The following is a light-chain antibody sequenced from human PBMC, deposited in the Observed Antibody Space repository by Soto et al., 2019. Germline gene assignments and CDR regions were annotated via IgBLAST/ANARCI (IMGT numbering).Light chain of an antibody. J-gene: IGKJ2*01. V-gene: IGKV3-20*01. CDR2: GAS. CDR3: QQYGSSPYT. Sequence: EIVLTQSPGTLYLSPGERATLSCRASQSVTSGYLAWYQQKPGQAPRLLLFGASNRTTGVPDRFSGSGSGTDFTLTISRLEPEDFAVYSCQQYGSSPYTFGQGTKLDI. CDR1: QSVTSGY.